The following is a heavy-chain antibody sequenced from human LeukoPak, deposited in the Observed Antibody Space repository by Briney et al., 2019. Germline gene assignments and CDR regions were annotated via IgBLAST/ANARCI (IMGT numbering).Heavy chain of an antibody. D-gene: IGHD3-22*01. V-gene: IGHV4-61*02. CDR1: GGSISSGSYY. Sequence: SQTLSLTCTVSGGSISSGSYYWSWIRQPAGKGLEWIGRIYTSGSTNYNPSLKSRVTISVDTSKNQFSLKLTSVTAADTAVYYCARSGLTYYYDSSGYYYLGYWGQGTLVTVSS. CDR3: ARSGLTYYYDSSGYYYLGY. J-gene: IGHJ4*02. CDR2: IYTSGST.